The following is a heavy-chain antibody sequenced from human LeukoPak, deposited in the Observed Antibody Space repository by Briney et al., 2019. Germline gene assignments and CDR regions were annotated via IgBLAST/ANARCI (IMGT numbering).Heavy chain of an antibody. CDR1: GGSISSGGYY. V-gene: IGHV4-39*07. CDR2: INHSGST. D-gene: IGHD3-10*01. Sequence: PSETLSLTCTVSGGSISSGGYYWSWIRQPPGKGLEWIGEINHSGSTNYNPSLKSRVTISVDTSKNQFSLKLSSVTAADTAVYYCARGRSARSGSPGLTSSPPPAWGQGTLVTVSS. CDR3: ARGRSARSGSPGLTSSPPPA. J-gene: IGHJ4*02.